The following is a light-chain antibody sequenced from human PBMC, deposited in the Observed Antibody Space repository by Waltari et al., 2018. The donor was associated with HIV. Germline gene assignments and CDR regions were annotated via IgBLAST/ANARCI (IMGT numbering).Light chain of an antibody. Sequence: SYVLTQPPSVSVAPGQTARMTCGGNNIGTKSVHWYQQRPGQAPVLGVHEDSDRPSGIPERYSGSNSGNTATLTISRVEAGDEAHYYCQVWDIDSEHIFGGGTKLTV. V-gene: IGLV3-21*02. CDR1: NIGTKS. CDR2: EDS. J-gene: IGLJ2*01. CDR3: QVWDIDSEHI.